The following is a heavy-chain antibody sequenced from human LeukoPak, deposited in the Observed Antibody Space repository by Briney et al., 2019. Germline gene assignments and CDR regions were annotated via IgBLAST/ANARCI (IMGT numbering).Heavy chain of an antibody. D-gene: IGHD5-24*01. Sequence: SETLSLTCTVSGGSMSSYYWSWIRQPPGKGLEWIGYIYYSGSTRYNPSLKSRVTISVDTSKNQFSLKLSSVTAADTAVYYCARGARAGYNLEPFDYWGQGTLVTVSS. J-gene: IGHJ4*02. V-gene: IGHV4-59*08. CDR3: ARGARAGYNLEPFDY. CDR2: IYYSGST. CDR1: GGSMSSYY.